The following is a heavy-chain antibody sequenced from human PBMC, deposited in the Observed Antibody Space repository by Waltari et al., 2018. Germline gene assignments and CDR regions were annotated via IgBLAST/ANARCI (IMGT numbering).Heavy chain of an antibody. J-gene: IGHJ4*02. CDR1: GFPFSSYA. CDR2: ISYDGSNK. CDR3: ARDPAYDYSPPFDY. D-gene: IGHD3-16*01. V-gene: IGHV3-30*01. Sequence: QVQLVESGGGVVQPGRSLRLPCAASGFPFSSYAMHWVRQAPGKGLEWVAVISYDGSNKYYADSVKGRFTISRDNSKNTLYLQMNSLRAEDTAVYYCARDPAYDYSPPFDYWGQGTLVTVSS.